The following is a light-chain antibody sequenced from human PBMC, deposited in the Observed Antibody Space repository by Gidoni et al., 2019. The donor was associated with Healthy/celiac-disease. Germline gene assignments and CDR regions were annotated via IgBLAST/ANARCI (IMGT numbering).Light chain of an antibody. V-gene: IGKV1-39*01. J-gene: IGKJ2*03. Sequence: DIQMTQSPSSLSASVGDRVTITFRASQSISSYLNWYQQKPGKAPKLLSYAASSLQSGLPSRFSSSGSGTDFTLTISRLEPEDFATYYCQQSYSTPVGFGQGTKLEIK. CDR1: QSISSY. CDR3: QQSYSTPVG. CDR2: AAS.